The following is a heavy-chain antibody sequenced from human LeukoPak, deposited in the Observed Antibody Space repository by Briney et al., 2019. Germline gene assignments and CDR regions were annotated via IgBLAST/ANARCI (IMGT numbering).Heavy chain of an antibody. D-gene: IGHD3-3*01. V-gene: IGHV3-23*01. CDR3: AKVEWPDAFSI. J-gene: IGHJ3*02. CDR1: GFTFSIYA. CDR2: ISGSVGST. Sequence: QTGGSLRLSCAASGFTFSIYAMSWVRQAPGKGLEWGSAISGSVGSTYYADSVKGGFTIYRDNSKNTLYLQMNSLRAEATDVYYCAKVEWPDAFSIWGQGTMVAVSS.